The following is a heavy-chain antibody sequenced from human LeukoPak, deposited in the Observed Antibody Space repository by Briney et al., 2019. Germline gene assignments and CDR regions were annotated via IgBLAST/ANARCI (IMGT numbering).Heavy chain of an antibody. CDR3: ARAMRAAAGIVGDWFDP. Sequence: ASVKVSCKASGYTFTSYGISWVRQAPGQGLEWMGWISAYNGNTNYAQKLQGRVTMTTDTSTSTAYVELRSLRSDDTAVYYCARAMRAAAGIVGDWFDPWGQGTLVTVSS. V-gene: IGHV1-18*01. J-gene: IGHJ5*02. CDR2: ISAYNGNT. CDR1: GYTFTSYG. D-gene: IGHD6-13*01.